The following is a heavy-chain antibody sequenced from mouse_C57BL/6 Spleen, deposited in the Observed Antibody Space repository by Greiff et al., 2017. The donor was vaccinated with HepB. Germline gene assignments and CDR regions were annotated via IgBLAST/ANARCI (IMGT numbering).Heavy chain of an antibody. CDR3: ARSSSYAMDY. J-gene: IGHJ4*01. Sequence: QAQLQQSGAELARPGASVKLSCKASGYTFTSYGISWVKQRTGQGLEWIGEIYPRRGNTYYNEKFKGKATLTADKSASTAYMELRSLTSEDSAVYFCARSSSYAMDYWAQGTSSTVSS. CDR2: IYPRRGNT. D-gene: IGHD1-1*01. V-gene: IGHV1-81*01. CDR1: GYTFTSYG.